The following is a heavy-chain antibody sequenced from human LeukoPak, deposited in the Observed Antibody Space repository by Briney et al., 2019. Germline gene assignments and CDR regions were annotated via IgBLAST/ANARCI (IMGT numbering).Heavy chain of an antibody. Sequence: GGSLRLSCTVSGFTFCDYAINWVRQAPGKGLEWVGFIRSKAFGETAEYAASVKGRFTISRDDSKSIAYLQMNSLKTEDTAVCYCTRSPVRLNWFDPWGQGTLVIVSS. CDR1: GFTFCDYA. V-gene: IGHV3-49*04. CDR2: IRSKAFGETA. CDR3: TRSPVRLNWFDP. J-gene: IGHJ5*02.